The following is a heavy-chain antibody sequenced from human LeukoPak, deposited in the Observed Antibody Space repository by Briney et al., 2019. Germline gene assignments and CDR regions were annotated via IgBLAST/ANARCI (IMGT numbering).Heavy chain of an antibody. CDR3: ARKEREPYDAFDI. CDR2: IIPMLGIA. V-gene: IGHV1-69*04. D-gene: IGHD1-14*01. CDR1: GDTFSSYA. J-gene: IGHJ3*02. Sequence: SVKVSCKASGDTFSSYAISWVRQAPGQGREWMGRIIPMLGIANYAQKFQGRVTITADKSTSTAYMEVSSLRSEDTAVYYCARKEREPYDAFDIWGQGTMVTVSS.